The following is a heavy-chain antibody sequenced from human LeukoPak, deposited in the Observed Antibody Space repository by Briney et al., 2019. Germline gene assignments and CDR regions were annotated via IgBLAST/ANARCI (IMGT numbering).Heavy chain of an antibody. Sequence: GSLRLSCAASEFIFSNYWMYWVRQVPGKGLEWIGHNGNANYNPSLQSRVTISIDTSKNHFTLSLNSVTAADTAVYYCATYYVGVGGRGHWGPGTLVTVSS. CDR2: HNGNA. CDR1: EFIFSNYW. J-gene: IGHJ4*02. CDR3: ATYYVGVGGRGH. V-gene: IGHV4-4*02. D-gene: IGHD2-21*01.